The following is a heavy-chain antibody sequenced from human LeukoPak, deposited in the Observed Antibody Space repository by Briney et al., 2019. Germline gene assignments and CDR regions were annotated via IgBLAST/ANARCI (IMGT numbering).Heavy chain of an antibody. CDR2: MRYDGSNK. J-gene: IGHJ3*02. Sequence: GGSLRLSCAASGFTLSSYGMHWVRQAPGKGREWVACMRYDGSNKYYADSVKGRFTMSREKPKKTLSLQMNSLRVEDTAVYYCGSRTGAIWGQGTMVTVSS. CDR1: GFTLSSYG. D-gene: IGHD7-27*01. CDR3: GSRTGAI. V-gene: IGHV3-30*02.